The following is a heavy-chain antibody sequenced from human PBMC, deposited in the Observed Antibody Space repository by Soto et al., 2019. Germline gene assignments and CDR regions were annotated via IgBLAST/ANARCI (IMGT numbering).Heavy chain of an antibody. J-gene: IGHJ5*02. CDR1: GYTLTELS. CDR3: ATDLPLYYDSSGYLGWFDP. V-gene: IGHV1-24*01. Sequence: ASVKVSCKVSGYTLTELSMHWVRQAPGKGLEWMGGFDPEDGETIYAQKFQGRATMTEDTSTDTAYMELSSLRSEDTAVYYCATDLPLYYDSSGYLGWFDPWGQGTLVTVSS. D-gene: IGHD3-22*01. CDR2: FDPEDGET.